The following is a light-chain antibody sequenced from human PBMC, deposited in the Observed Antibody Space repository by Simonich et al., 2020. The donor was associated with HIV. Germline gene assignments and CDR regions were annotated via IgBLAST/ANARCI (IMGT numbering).Light chain of an antibody. CDR3: CSYAGSSWV. CDR1: SSDVGGYNY. Sequence: QSALTQPASVSGSPGQSITISCTGTSSDVGGYNYVSWYQQHPGKAPKLMIYDVNKRPSGVPSRFSGSKSGNTASLTISGLQAEDEADYYCCSYAGSSWVFGGGTKLTVL. CDR2: DVN. J-gene: IGLJ3*02. V-gene: IGLV2-14*01.